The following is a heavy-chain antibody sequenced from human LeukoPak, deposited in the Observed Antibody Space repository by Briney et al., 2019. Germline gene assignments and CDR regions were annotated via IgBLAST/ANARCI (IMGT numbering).Heavy chain of an antibody. V-gene: IGHV3-48*01. Sequence: GGSLRLSRAASGFTFSSYSMNWVRQAPGKGLEWVSYISSSSSTIYYADSVKGRFTISRDNAKNSLYLQMNSLRAEDTAVYYCARGEDIPYYYMDVWGKGTTVTVSS. CDR2: ISSSSSTI. D-gene: IGHD2-15*01. CDR3: ARGEDIPYYYMDV. CDR1: GFTFSSYS. J-gene: IGHJ6*03.